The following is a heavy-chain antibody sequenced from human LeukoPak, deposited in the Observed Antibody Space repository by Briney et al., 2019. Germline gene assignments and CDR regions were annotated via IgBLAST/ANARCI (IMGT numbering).Heavy chain of an antibody. D-gene: IGHD4-17*01. CDR2: IHNRGRT. J-gene: IGHJ4*02. CDR1: GGSISSYH. CDR3: ARHVGNSYGDYFDY. Sequence: SETLSLTCTVSGGSISSYHWSWIRQPPGKGLEWIAYIHNRGRTKYNPSLKSRVTISVDTPKNQFSLKLSSVTAADTAVYYCARHVGNSYGDYFDYWGQGALVTVSS. V-gene: IGHV4-59*08.